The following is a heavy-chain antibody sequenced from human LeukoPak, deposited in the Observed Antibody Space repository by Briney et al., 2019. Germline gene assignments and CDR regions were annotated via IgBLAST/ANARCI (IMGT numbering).Heavy chain of an antibody. CDR2: IYYSGST. D-gene: IGHD1-14*01. J-gene: IGHJ4*02. V-gene: IGHV4-59*08. CDR3: ARGRNLTEPTDY. Sequence: KASETLSLTCTVSGGSISSYYWSWNRQPPGKGLEWIGYIYYSGSTNYNPSLKSRVTISVDTSKNQFSLKLSSVTAADTAVYYCARGRNLTEPTDYWGREPWSPSPQ. CDR1: GGSISSYY.